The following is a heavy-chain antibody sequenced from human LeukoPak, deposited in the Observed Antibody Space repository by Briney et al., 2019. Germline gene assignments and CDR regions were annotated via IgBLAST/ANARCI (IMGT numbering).Heavy chain of an antibody. CDR3: VGNSGQCLPPSN. V-gene: IGHV3-74*01. CDR2: INTDGSST. CDR1: GFTFSSYW. D-gene: IGHD6-19*01. J-gene: IGHJ4*02. Sequence: GGSLRLSCVVSGFTFSSYWMYWVRQAPGKGLVWVSRINTDGSSTDYEDSVKGRFTISRDNAKNTLYLEMNSLRVEDTAVFYSVGNSGQCLPPSNWGQGTLVTVSS.